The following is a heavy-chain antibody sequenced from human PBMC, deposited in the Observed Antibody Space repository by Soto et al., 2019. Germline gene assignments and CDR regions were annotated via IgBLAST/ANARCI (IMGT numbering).Heavy chain of an antibody. J-gene: IGHJ6*02. Sequence: QVRLVQSGAEVKKPGSSVKVSCEASGGTFSSYAVTWVRQAPGQGLEWMGGIIPIVTTPNYAQKFQGRLTISADKSTSTSYMELSSLRSEDTGVYYGARVVYNFWSRYHYYGMDVWGQGTTVIVSS. CDR3: ARVVYNFWSRYHYYGMDV. CDR2: IIPIVTTP. CDR1: GGTFSSYA. V-gene: IGHV1-69*06. D-gene: IGHD3-3*01.